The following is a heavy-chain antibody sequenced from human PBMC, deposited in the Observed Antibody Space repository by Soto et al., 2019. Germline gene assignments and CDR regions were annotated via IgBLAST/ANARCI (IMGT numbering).Heavy chain of an antibody. CDR3: ARVDRGGYNYYFDY. D-gene: IGHD5-12*01. CDR2: IYYSGST. V-gene: IGHV4-61*08. Sequence: PSETLSLTCTVSGGSIRSGGNSWSWIRQPPGKGLEWIGYIYYSGSTNYNPSLKSRVTISVDTSKNQFSLKLSSVTAADTAVYYCARVDRGGYNYYFDYWGQGTPVTVSS. J-gene: IGHJ4*02. CDR1: GGSIRSGGNS.